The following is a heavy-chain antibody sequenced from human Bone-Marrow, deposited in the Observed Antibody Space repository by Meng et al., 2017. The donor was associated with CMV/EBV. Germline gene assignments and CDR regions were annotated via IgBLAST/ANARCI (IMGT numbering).Heavy chain of an antibody. CDR3: ARNSIVLRYFDWLLGY. D-gene: IGHD3-9*01. CDR1: GGTFSSYA. CDR2: IIPILGIA. Sequence: SVKVSCKASGGTFSSYAISWVRQAPGQGLEWMGGIIPILGIANYAQKFQGRVTITADKSTSTAYMELSSLRSEDTAVYYCARNSIVLRYFDWLLGYWGQGTLVTVSS. V-gene: IGHV1-69*10. J-gene: IGHJ4*02.